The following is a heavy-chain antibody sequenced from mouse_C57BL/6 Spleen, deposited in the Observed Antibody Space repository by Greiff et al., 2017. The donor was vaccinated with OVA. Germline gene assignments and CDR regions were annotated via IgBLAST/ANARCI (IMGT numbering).Heavy chain of an antibody. CDR3: TVITTAPSGY. V-gene: IGHV6-6*01. D-gene: IGHD1-2*01. CDR2: IRNKANNHAT. J-gene: IGHJ2*01. Sequence: EVQLEESGGGLVQPGGSMTLSCAASGFTFSDAWMDWVRQSPEKGLEWVAEIRNKANNHATYYAESVKGRFTISRDDSKSRVYLQMNSLRAEDTGIYYCTVITTAPSGYWGQGTTLTVSS. CDR1: GFTFSDAW.